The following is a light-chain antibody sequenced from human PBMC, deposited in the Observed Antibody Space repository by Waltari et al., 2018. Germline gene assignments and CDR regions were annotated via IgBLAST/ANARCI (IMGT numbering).Light chain of an antibody. Sequence: QSALTQPASVSGSPGQSITISCTGTSRDVGGYNYVPWYQQHPGKAPKLLIYEVSNRPSGVSNRFSGSKSGNTASLTISGLQAEDEADYYCSSYTSSSTVFGGGTKLTVL. CDR1: SRDVGGYNY. J-gene: IGLJ2*01. CDR2: EVS. CDR3: SSYTSSSTV. V-gene: IGLV2-14*01.